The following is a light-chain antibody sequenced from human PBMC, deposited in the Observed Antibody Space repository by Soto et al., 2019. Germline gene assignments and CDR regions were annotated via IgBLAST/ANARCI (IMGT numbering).Light chain of an antibody. CDR1: QSVSDN. CDR3: QQYNNWPIT. CDR2: GES. V-gene: IGKV3-15*01. J-gene: IGKJ5*01. Sequence: EIVMTQSPATLSVSPGERATLSCRASQSVSDNLAWYQQKPGQAPRLFIYGESAKATSLPARFSGSVSGTEFTLTIRSLQSEDFAVYYCQQYNNWPITFGQGTRLEIK.